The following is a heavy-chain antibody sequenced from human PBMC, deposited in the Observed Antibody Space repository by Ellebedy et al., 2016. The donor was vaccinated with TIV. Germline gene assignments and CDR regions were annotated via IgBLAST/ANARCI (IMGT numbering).Heavy chain of an antibody. CDR3: ARRDYYYDSSGYVSYFDY. Sequence: GESLKISCKGSGYSFATYWIGWVRQMPGKGLEWMGIIYPDDSDTRYSPSFEGQVTISADKSISTAYLQWSSLKASDTAMYYCARRDYYYDSSGYVSYFDYWGQGTLVTVSS. CDR2: IYPDDSDT. CDR1: GYSFATYW. V-gene: IGHV5-51*01. J-gene: IGHJ4*02. D-gene: IGHD3-22*01.